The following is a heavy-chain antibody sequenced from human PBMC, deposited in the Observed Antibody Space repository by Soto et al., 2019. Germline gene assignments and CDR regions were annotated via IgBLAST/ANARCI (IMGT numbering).Heavy chain of an antibody. D-gene: IGHD6-13*01. CDR1: GFTFSSYG. CDR3: ARAPHWVAAAGGFDY. J-gene: IGHJ4*02. CDR2: IWYDGSNK. V-gene: IGHV3-33*01. Sequence: QVQLVESGGGVVQPGRSLRLSCGASGFTFSSYGMHWVRQAPGKGLEWVAVIWYDGSNKYYADSVKGRFTISRDNSKNTLYLQMNSLRAEDTAVYYCARAPHWVAAAGGFDYWGQGTLVTVSS.